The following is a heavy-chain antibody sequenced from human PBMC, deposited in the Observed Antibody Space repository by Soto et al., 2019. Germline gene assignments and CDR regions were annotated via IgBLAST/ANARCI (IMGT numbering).Heavy chain of an antibody. CDR1: GVTFSSYA. J-gene: IGHJ4*02. CDR2: ISVSVDSS. CDR3: AKVFTPEQGNYFDS. D-gene: IGHD1-26*01. V-gene: IGHV3-23*01. Sequence: XGSLRLSCAASGVTFSSYAINWVRQAPGKGLEWVSAISVSVDSSHYADSVKGRFTISRDNDKNTVYLGMNSLRAEDTAVYYCAKVFTPEQGNYFDSWGQGTQVTVSS.